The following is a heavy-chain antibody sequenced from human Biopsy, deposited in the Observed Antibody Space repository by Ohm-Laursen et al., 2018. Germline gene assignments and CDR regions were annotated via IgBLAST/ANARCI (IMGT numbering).Heavy chain of an antibody. CDR1: GDSVSSGSFY. Sequence: SDTLSLTCTVSGDSVSSGSFYWIWIRHPTGQGLEYIGYLSDSGSTANYNPSLESRVTMSVDMPKNQFSLKLSSVTAADTAIYYCARGMRSSGWPYFDSWGQGTLVTVSS. CDR2: LSDSGST. CDR3: ARGMRSSGWPYFDS. V-gene: IGHV4-61*01. D-gene: IGHD6-19*01. J-gene: IGHJ4*02.